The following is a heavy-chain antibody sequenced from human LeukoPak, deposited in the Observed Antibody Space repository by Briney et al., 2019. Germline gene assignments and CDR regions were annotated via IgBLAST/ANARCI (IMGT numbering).Heavy chain of an antibody. V-gene: IGHV3-48*04. Sequence: PGGSLRLSCAASGFTFSSYSMNWVRQAPGKGLEWVSYISSSSSTIYYADSVKGRFTISRDNAKNSLYLQMNSLRAEDTAVYYCAVIAAAGSDYWGQGTLVTVSS. CDR2: ISSSSSTI. J-gene: IGHJ4*02. D-gene: IGHD6-13*01. CDR1: GFTFSSYS. CDR3: AVIAAAGSDY.